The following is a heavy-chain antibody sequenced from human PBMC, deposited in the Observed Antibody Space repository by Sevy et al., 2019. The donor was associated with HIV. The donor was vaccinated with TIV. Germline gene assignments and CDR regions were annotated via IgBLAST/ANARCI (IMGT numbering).Heavy chain of an antibody. CDR3: ARGVQTYDAFDI. D-gene: IGHD6-6*01. CDR2: ISGISNYI. Sequence: GGSLRLSCAAPGFTFSSYSMNWVRQAPGKGLEWVSSISGISNYIYYADSVKGRFSISRDNAKNSLYLQMNSLRAEDTAIYYCARGVQTYDAFDIWGQGTMVTVSS. V-gene: IGHV3-21*01. J-gene: IGHJ3*02. CDR1: GFTFSSYS.